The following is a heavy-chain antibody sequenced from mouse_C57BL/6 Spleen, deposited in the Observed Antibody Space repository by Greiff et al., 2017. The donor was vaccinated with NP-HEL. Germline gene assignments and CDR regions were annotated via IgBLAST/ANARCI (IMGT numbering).Heavy chain of an antibody. J-gene: IGHJ4*01. CDR1: GFTFTTYA. D-gene: IGHD2-1*01. V-gene: IGHV10-3*01. CDR2: IRSKSSNYAT. Sequence: EVMLVESGGGLVQPKGSLKLSCAASGFTFTTYAMHWVRQAPGKGLEWVARIRSKSSNYATYYADSVKDRFTISRDDSQSMLYLQMNNLKTEDTAMYYCVRDVLYYGNYGAMDYWGQGTSVTVSS. CDR3: VRDVLYYGNYGAMDY.